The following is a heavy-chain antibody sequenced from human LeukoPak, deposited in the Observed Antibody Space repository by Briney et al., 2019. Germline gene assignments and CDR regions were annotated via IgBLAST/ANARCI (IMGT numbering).Heavy chain of an antibody. V-gene: IGHV4-39*07. D-gene: IGHD3-10*01. CDR1: GGSISTSSYY. J-gene: IGHJ5*02. CDR2: IYYGGST. Sequence: SETLSLTCTVSGGSISTSSYYWGWIRQPPGKRLEWIGTIYYGGSTYYSPSLKNRVTISVDTSKNQFSLKLSSVTAADTAVYYCAREERFGELVEWFDPWGQGTLVTVSS. CDR3: AREERFGELVEWFDP.